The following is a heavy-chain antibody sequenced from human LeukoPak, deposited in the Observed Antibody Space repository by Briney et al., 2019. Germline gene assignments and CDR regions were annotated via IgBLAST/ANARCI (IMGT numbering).Heavy chain of an antibody. CDR2: ISGSGDTT. V-gene: IGHV3-23*01. CDR1: GFSFSSYA. J-gene: IGHJ4*02. CDR3: ARDFCSGGSCYSVDFDY. Sequence: GGSLRLSCAASGFSFSSYAMSWVRQAPGKGLEWVSAISGSGDTTYYADSVKGRFTISRDNAKNSLYLQMNSLRAEDTAVYYCARDFCSGGSCYSVDFDYWGQGTLVTVSS. D-gene: IGHD2-15*01.